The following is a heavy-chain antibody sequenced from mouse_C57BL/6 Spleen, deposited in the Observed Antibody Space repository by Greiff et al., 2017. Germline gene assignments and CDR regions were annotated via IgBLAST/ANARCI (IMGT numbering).Heavy chain of an antibody. CDR2: IYPGDGDT. CDR3: ARSTAQATPWFAY. V-gene: IGHV1-80*01. CDR1: GYAFSSYW. Sequence: VKLQESGAELVKPGASVKISCKASGYAFSSYWMNWVKQRPGKGLEWIGQIYPGDGDTNYNGKFKGKATLTADKSSSTAYMQLSSLTSEDSAVYFCARSTAQATPWFAYWGQGTLVTVSA. J-gene: IGHJ3*01. D-gene: IGHD3-2*02.